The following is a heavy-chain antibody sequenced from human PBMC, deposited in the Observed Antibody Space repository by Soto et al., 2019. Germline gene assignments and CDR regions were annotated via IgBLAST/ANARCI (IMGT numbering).Heavy chain of an antibody. CDR3: ARDQSWEVSWFDP. V-gene: IGHV3-21*01. D-gene: IGHD1-26*01. Sequence: PGGSLRLSCAASGFTFSSYSMNWVRQAPGKGLEWVSSISSSSSYIYYADSVKGRFTISRDNAKNSLYLQMNSLRAEDTAVYYCARDQSWEVSWFDPWGQGTLVTVSS. CDR1: GFTFSSYS. CDR2: ISSSSSYI. J-gene: IGHJ5*02.